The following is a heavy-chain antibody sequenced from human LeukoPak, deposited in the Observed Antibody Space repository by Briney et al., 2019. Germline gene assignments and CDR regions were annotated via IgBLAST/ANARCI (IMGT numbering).Heavy chain of an antibody. Sequence: AASVKVSCKASGYTFTGYYIHWVRQAPGQGLEWMGWINPNSGGTKYAQKFQGRVTMTRDTSISTAYMELSRLRSDDTAVYYCARESFSGYSHDAFDIWGQGTMVTVCS. V-gene: IGHV1-2*02. CDR1: GYTFTGYY. CDR3: ARESFSGYSHDAFDI. D-gene: IGHD3-22*01. J-gene: IGHJ3*02. CDR2: INPNSGGT.